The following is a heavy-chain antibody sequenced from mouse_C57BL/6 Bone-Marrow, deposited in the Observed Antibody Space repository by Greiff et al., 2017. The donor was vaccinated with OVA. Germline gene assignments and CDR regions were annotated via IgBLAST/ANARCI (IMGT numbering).Heavy chain of an antibody. Sequence: VQLKQSGAELVKPGASVKLSCTASGFNIKDYYMHWVKQRTEQGLEWMGRIDPEDGATKYDPKFQGKATITADTSSNTAYLQLSSLTSEDTAVYYCALYGSSYGYFDYWGQGTTLTVSS. V-gene: IGHV14-2*01. CDR3: ALYGSSYGYFDY. D-gene: IGHD1-1*01. CDR2: IDPEDGAT. J-gene: IGHJ2*01. CDR1: GFNIKDYY.